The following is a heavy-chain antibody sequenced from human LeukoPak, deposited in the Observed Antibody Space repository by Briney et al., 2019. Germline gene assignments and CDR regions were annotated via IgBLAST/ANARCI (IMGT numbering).Heavy chain of an antibody. J-gene: IGHJ6*03. Sequence: SETLSLTCTVSGGSISSYYWSWIRQPPGKGLERSGDIYYSGSTNYNPSLKSRVTISVDTSKNQFSLKLSSVTAADTAVYYCARGYSYGYYYYYMDVWGKGTTVTVSS. CDR3: ARGYSYGYYYYYMDV. CDR1: GGSISSYY. V-gene: IGHV4-59*01. D-gene: IGHD5-18*01. CDR2: IYYSGST.